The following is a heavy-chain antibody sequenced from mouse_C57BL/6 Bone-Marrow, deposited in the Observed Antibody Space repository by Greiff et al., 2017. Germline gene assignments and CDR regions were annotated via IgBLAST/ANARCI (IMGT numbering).Heavy chain of an antibody. J-gene: IGHJ3*01. CDR3: AIPAWFAY. Sequence: EVHLVESGGGLVKPGGSLKLSCAASGFTFSDYGMHWVRQAPEKGLGWVAYISSGSSTIYYADTVKGRFTISRDNAKNTLFLQMTSLRSEDTAMYYCAIPAWFAYWGQGTLVTVSA. CDR1: GFTFSDYG. CDR2: ISSGSSTI. V-gene: IGHV5-17*01.